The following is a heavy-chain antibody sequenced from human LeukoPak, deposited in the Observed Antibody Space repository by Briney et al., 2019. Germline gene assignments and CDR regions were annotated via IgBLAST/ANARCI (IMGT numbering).Heavy chain of an antibody. Sequence: GGSLRLSCAASGFTFSSYSMNWVRQAPGKGLEWVSYISSSSSTIYYADSVKGRFTISRDNAKNSLYLQMNSLRAEDTAVYYCARGSLEMATNYFDYWGQGTLVTVSS. CDR3: ARGSLEMATNYFDY. J-gene: IGHJ4*02. CDR2: ISSSSSTI. D-gene: IGHD5-24*01. V-gene: IGHV3-48*01. CDR1: GFTFSSYS.